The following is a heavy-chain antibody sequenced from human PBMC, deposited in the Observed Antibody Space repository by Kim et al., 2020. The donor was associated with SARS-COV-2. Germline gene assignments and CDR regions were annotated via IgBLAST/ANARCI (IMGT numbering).Heavy chain of an antibody. V-gene: IGHV4-34*01. Sequence: SETLSLTCAVYGGSFSGYYWSWIRQPPGKGLEWIGEINHSGSTNYNPSLKSRVTISVDTSKNQFSLKLSSVTAADTAVYYCARALAAWNAFDIWGQGTMVTVSS. J-gene: IGHJ3*02. D-gene: IGHD6-13*01. CDR2: INHSGST. CDR1: GGSFSGYY. CDR3: ARALAAWNAFDI.